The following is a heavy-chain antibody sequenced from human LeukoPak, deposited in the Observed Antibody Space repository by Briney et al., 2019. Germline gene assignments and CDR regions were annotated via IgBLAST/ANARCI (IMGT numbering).Heavy chain of an antibody. J-gene: IGHJ4*02. CDR1: GGSISSVDYY. CDR3: AVRYCSTPSCYPYFDY. Sequence: SQTLSLTCTASGGSISSVDYYWSWIRQPPGKGLEWIGYIYYSGSTYYNPSLKGRLTISVDTSKNHFSLKLSSVTAADTAVYYCAVRYCSTPSCYPYFDYWGQGTLVTVSS. V-gene: IGHV4-30-4*08. D-gene: IGHD2-2*01. CDR2: IYYSGST.